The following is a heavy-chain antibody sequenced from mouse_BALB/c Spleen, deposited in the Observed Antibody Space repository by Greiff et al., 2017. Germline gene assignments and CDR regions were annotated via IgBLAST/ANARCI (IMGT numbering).Heavy chain of an antibody. V-gene: IGHV5-6-5*01. CDR1: GFTFSSYA. J-gene: IGHJ2*01. Sequence: EVMLVESGGGLVKPGGSLKLSCAASGFTFSSYAMSWVRQTPEKRLEWVASISSGGSTYYPDSVKGRFTISRDNARNILYLQMSSLRSEDTAMYYCARKAGYYFDYWGQGTTLTVSS. CDR2: ISSGGST. CDR3: ARKAGYYFDY.